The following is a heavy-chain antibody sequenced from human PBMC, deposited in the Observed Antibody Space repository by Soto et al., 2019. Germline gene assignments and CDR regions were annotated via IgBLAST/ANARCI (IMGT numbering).Heavy chain of an antibody. D-gene: IGHD1-1*01. CDR2: ISYDGNVA. V-gene: IGHV3-30*18. CDR3: AKEGPITNWYFDY. CDR1: GFTFRNYG. Sequence: QVQLVESGGGVVQPGRSLRLSCAASGFTFRNYGMHWVRQAPGKGLEWVIVISYDGNVAYYADSVQGRFTISRDNSKNTMYLQMNSLRTEATAMYYCAKEGPITNWYFDYWGQGTLVTVSS. J-gene: IGHJ4*02.